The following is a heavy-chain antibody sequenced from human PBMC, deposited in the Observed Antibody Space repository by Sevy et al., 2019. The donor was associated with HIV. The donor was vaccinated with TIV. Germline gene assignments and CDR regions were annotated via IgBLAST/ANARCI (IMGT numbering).Heavy chain of an antibody. CDR3: ARVECSSTSCYRWRNYYYGMDV. CDR2: ISSSSSYI. Sequence: GGSLRLSCAASGFTFSSYSMNWVRQAPGKGLEWVSSISSSSSYIYYADSVKGRFTISRDNAKNALYLKMNSLRAEDTAVYYCARVECSSTSCYRWRNYYYGMDVWGQGTTVTVSS. CDR1: GFTFSSYS. D-gene: IGHD2-2*01. J-gene: IGHJ6*02. V-gene: IGHV3-21*01.